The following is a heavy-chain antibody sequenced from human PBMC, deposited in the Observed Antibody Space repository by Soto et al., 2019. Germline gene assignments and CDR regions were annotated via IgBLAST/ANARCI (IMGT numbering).Heavy chain of an antibody. J-gene: IGHJ5*02. CDR3: ARDLGGNWFDP. CDR1: GSIFTSYY. Sequence: ASVNASFKSSGSIFTSYYIHWGREAPGQGLECMGTISPSSGSPDHAQKFQGGVTMTRDTSTATVYMELSSLRSQDTAVYYCARDLGGNWFDPWGQGTLVTVSS. D-gene: IGHD3-16*01. CDR2: ISPSSGSP. V-gene: IGHV1-46*01.